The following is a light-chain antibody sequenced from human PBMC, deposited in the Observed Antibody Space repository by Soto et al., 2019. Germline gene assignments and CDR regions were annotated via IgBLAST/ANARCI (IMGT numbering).Light chain of an antibody. V-gene: IGLV2-11*01. Sequence: QSALTQPRSVSGSPGQSVTISCTGTSSDVGGYNYVSWYQQHPGKAPKLMIYDVSKRPSGVPDRLSGSKSSNTASLTISGLQAEDEADYYCCSYAGSYTFEDVFGGGTQLTVL. CDR2: DVS. CDR1: SSDVGGYNY. CDR3: CSYAGSYTFEDV. J-gene: IGLJ7*01.